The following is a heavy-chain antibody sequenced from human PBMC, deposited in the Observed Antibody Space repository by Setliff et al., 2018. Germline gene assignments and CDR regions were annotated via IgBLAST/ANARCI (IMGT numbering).Heavy chain of an antibody. J-gene: IGHJ6*03. V-gene: IGHV4-4*07. D-gene: IGHD3-3*01. Sequence: NPSETLSLTCTVSGGSISGASIRSYYWSWVRQPPGKGLEWIGRLYISGTTTYNPSLKSRVTMSADTSKNQFSLKLSSVTAADTAVYYCARMSGFLYMDVWGKGTTVTVSS. CDR2: LYISGTT. CDR1: GGSISGASIRSYY. CDR3: ARMSGFLYMDV.